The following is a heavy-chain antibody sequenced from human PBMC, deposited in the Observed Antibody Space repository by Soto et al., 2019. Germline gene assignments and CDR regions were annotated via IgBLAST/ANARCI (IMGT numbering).Heavy chain of an antibody. Sequence: QVQLVQSGAEVKKPGASVKVSCKASGYTFTSYDINWVRQATGQGLEWMGWMNPNSGNTGYAQKFQGRVTMTRNTTKSNGYMVLSSLSSEDTAVYYCARGGEDCSGGSCYLWSDPWGQGTLVTVSS. CDR3: ARGGEDCSGGSCYLWSDP. D-gene: IGHD2-15*01. CDR2: MNPNSGNT. J-gene: IGHJ5*02. V-gene: IGHV1-8*01. CDR1: GYTFTSYD.